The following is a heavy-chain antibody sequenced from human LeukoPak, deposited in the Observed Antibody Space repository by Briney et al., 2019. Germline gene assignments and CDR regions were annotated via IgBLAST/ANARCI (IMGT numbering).Heavy chain of an antibody. D-gene: IGHD2-2*01. CDR3: AKDQRCGSTSCYASFDY. Sequence: PGGSLRLSCAASGFNFANHAMSWVRQTPGKGLEWVSAISGGGDITYYADSVTGRFTISRDNSKDTLFLQMHSLRPGDTAVYYCAKDQRCGSTSCYASFDYWGQGTLVTVSS. V-gene: IGHV3-23*01. CDR2: ISGGGDIT. J-gene: IGHJ4*02. CDR1: GFNFANHA.